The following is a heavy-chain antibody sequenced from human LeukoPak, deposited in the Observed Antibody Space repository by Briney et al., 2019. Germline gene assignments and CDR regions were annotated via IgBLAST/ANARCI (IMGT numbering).Heavy chain of an antibody. Sequence: GGSLRLSCAASGFTFNNYGMHWVRQAPGKGLEWVAFIRYNGNNQYYADSVKGRFTISRDNSKNTLYLQMNSLKGDDTAVYYCAKDLRSSSWYYYYYYYMDVWGKGTTVTVSS. D-gene: IGHD6-13*01. CDR3: AKDLRSSSWYYYYYYYMDV. V-gene: IGHV3-30*02. CDR1: GFTFNNYG. J-gene: IGHJ6*03. CDR2: IRYNGNNQ.